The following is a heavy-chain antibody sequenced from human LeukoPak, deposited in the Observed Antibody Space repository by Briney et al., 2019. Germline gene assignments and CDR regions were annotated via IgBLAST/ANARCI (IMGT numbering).Heavy chain of an antibody. CDR2: IWYDGSNK. CDR1: GFTFSSYG. CDR3: ARDPPRYSSGWPFDY. D-gene: IGHD6-19*01. V-gene: IGHV3-33*01. J-gene: IGHJ4*02. Sequence: GRSLRLSCAASGFTFSSYGMHWVRQAPGKGLEWVAVIWYDGSNKYYADSVKGRFTISRDNSKNTLYPQMNSLRAEDTAVYYCARDPPRYSSGWPFDYWGQGTLVTVSS.